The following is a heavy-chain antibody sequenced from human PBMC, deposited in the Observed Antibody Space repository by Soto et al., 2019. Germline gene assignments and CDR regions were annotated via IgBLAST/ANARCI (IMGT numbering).Heavy chain of an antibody. CDR1: GFTFSSYA. J-gene: IGHJ4*02. CDR2: ITDNGGNK. CDR3: ARDSRIPVYYFDY. Sequence: GGSLRLSCAASGFTFSSYAMSWVRQAPGEGLEWVAAITDNGGNKYYADSVKGRFTISRDNSKNTLYLQMNSLRAEDTAVYYCARDSRIPVYYFDYWGQGTLVTVSS. V-gene: IGHV3-23*01.